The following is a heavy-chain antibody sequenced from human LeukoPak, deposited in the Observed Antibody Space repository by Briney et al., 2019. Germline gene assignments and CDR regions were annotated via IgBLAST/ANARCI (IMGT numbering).Heavy chain of an antibody. D-gene: IGHD2-15*01. CDR3: ARGPLGYCSGGSCSDFDY. CDR2: MNPNSGNT. V-gene: IGHV1-8*01. CDR1: GYTFTSYD. Sequence: GASVKVSCKASGYTFTSYDINWVRQATGQGLEWMGWMNPNSGNTGYAQKFQGRVTMTRNTSISTAYMELSSLRSEDTAVYYCARGPLGYCSGGSCSDFDYWGQGTLVTVSP. J-gene: IGHJ4*02.